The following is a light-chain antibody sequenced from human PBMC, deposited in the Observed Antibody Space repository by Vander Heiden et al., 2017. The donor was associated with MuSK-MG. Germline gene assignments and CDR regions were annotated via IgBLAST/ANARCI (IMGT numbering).Light chain of an antibody. Sequence: QSVLTQPPSVSGAPGQRVTISCTGSSSNIGAGYSVHWYQQLPGTAPKPLIYGNNNRPSGVPDRFSGSKSGTSASLAITGLQAEDEADYYCQSYDSSLSGSGVFGGGTRL. CDR2: GNN. V-gene: IGLV1-40*01. CDR1: SSNIGAGYS. CDR3: QSYDSSLSGSGV. J-gene: IGLJ3*02.